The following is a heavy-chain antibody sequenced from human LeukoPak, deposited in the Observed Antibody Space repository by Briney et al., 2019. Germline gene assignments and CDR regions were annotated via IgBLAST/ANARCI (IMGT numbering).Heavy chain of an antibody. D-gene: IGHD3-10*01. CDR2: IIPILGIA. V-gene: IGHV1-69*04. CDR3: ARTNSMVRGVISREYYFDY. J-gene: IGHJ4*02. CDR1: GGTFSSYA. Sequence: AASVKVSCKASGGTFSSYAISWVRQAPGQGLEWMGRIIPILGIANYAQKFQGRVTITADKSTSTAYIELSSLRSEDTAVYYCARTNSMVRGVISREYYFDYWGQGTLVTVSS.